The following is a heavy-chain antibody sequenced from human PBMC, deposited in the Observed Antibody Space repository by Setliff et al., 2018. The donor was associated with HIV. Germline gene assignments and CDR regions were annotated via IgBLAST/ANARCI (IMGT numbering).Heavy chain of an antibody. V-gene: IGHV3-49*04. CDR3: TRVFYSFWSGYFLYWHFDL. CDR1: GFTLGDYP. CDR2: IGRNADGGTT. D-gene: IGHD3-3*01. J-gene: IGHJ2*01. Sequence: PGGSLRLSCTASGFTLGDYPLSWVRQAPGKGLEWVGFIGRNADGGTTQYAASVKGRLSISRDDSKGIAYLQVNNLKTEDTAVYFCTRVFYSFWSGYFLYWHFDLWGRGTLVTVSS.